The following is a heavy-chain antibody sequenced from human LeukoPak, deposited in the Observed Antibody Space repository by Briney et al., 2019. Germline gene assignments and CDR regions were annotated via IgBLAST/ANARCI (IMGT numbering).Heavy chain of an antibody. V-gene: IGHV3-30*03. D-gene: IGHD2-21*01. CDR3: ARARTVVIRRSNWFDP. CDR2: ISYDGSNK. J-gene: IGHJ5*02. CDR1: GFTFSSYG. Sequence: PGRSLRLSCAASGFTFSSYGMHWVRQAPGKGLEWVAVISYDGSNKYYADSVKGRFTISRDNSKNTLYLQMNSLRAEDTAVYYCARARTVVIRRSNWFDPWGQGTLVTVSS.